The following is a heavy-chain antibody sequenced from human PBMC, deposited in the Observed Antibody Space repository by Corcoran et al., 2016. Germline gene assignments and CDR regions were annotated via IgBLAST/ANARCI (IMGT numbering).Heavy chain of an antibody. D-gene: IGHD2-21*01. V-gene: IGHV4-34*01. Sequence: QVQLQQWGAGLLKPSETLSLTCAVYGGSFSGYYWSWIRQPPGKGLEWIGEINHSGSTNYNPSLKSRVTISVDTSKNQFSLKLSSVTAADTAVYYCARGRTQEFYYFDYWGQGTLFTVSS. CDR2: INHSGST. J-gene: IGHJ4*02. CDR3: ARGRTQEFYYFDY. CDR1: GGSFSGYY.